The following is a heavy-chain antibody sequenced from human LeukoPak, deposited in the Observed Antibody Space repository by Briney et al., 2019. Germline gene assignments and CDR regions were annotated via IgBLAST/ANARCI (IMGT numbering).Heavy chain of an antibody. Sequence: SETLSLTCAVSGDSISSGDYSWSWIRQPPGKGLEWIGSIYHSGSTYYNPSLKSRVTISVDTSKNQFSLKLSSVTAADTAVYYCARDLGSGWYDGYNWFDPWGQGTLVTVSS. CDR1: GDSISSGDYS. CDR3: ARDLGSGWYDGYNWFDP. V-gene: IGHV4-38-2*02. CDR2: IYHSGST. D-gene: IGHD6-19*01. J-gene: IGHJ5*02.